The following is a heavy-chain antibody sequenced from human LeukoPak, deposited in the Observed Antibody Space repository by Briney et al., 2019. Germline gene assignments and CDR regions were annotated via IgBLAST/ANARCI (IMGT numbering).Heavy chain of an antibody. CDR1: GGSISSYY. Sequence: SETLSLTCTVSGGSISSYYWSWIRQPPGKGLEWIGYIYYSGSTNYNPSLKSRVTISVDTSKNQFSLKLSSVTAADTAVYYCACLKTTVTTGGYYYYYGMGVWGQGTTVTVSS. D-gene: IGHD4-17*01. CDR3: ACLKTTVTTGGYYYYYGMGV. CDR2: IYYSGST. V-gene: IGHV4-59*08. J-gene: IGHJ6*02.